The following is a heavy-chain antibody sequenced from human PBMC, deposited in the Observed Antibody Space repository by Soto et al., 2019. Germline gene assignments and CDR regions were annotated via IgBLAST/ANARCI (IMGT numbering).Heavy chain of an antibody. D-gene: IGHD6-13*01. CDR1: GYSFTSYA. CDR3: ARDVAAAGEPLFNC. Sequence: ASVKVSCKASGYSFTSYAMHWVRQAPGQRLEWMGWINAGNGNTKYSQKFQGRVTITRDTSASTAYMELSSLRSGDTAVYYCARDVAAAGEPLFNCWGQGTLVTVSS. CDR2: INAGNGNT. V-gene: IGHV1-3*01. J-gene: IGHJ4*02.